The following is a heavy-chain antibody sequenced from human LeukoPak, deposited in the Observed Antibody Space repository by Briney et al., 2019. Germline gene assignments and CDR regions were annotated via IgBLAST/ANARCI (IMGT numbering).Heavy chain of an antibody. CDR3: AKDIAVAGTFYFDY. V-gene: IGHV3-23*01. J-gene: IGHJ4*02. D-gene: IGHD6-19*01. CDR2: ISGSGGST. Sequence: PGGSLRLSCAVSGFTFSNFAMSWVRQAPGKGLEWVSAISGSGGSTYYADSVKGRFTISRDNSKNTLYLQMNSLRAEDTAVYYCAKDIAVAGTFYFDYWGQGTLVTVSS. CDR1: GFTFSNFA.